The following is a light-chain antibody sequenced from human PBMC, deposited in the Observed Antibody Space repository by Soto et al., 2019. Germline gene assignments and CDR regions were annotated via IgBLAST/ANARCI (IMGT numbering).Light chain of an antibody. V-gene: IGKV3-15*01. CDR1: QSFAYN. J-gene: IGKJ2*01. Sequence: EIVMTQSPASLSVSPGDGATLSCWASQSFAYNVAWYQQKPGQGPRLLIHGASTRAAGVPARFSGSGSGTDFTLTISSLQYEDFPVYYCQQYHNWPPQYTFGQGTKLQIK. CDR3: QQYHNWPPQYT. CDR2: GAS.